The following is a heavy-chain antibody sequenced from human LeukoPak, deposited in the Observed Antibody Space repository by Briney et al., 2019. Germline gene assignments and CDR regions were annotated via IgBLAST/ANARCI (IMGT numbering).Heavy chain of an antibody. J-gene: IGHJ5*02. V-gene: IGHV4-30-4*01. CDR2: IYYSGST. D-gene: IGHD3-9*01. CDR1: GGSISSGDYY. Sequence: SSETLSLTCTVSGGSISSGDYYWSWIRQPPGKGLEWIGYIYYSGSTYYNPSRESRVTISVVTSKNQFSLKLSSVTAADTAVYYCARDAGAYDILTGYSVRGWFDPWGQGTLVTVSS. CDR3: ARDAGAYDILTGYSVRGWFDP.